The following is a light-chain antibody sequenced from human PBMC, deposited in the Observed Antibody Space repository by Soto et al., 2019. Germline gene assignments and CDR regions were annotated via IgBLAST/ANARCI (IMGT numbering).Light chain of an antibody. V-gene: IGKV1-39*01. Sequence: DIQMTQSPSSLSASAGDRVIITCRASQSINSYLNWYQQKPGKAPKLLINAASSLQTGVPSRFSGSGSGTDFTLTISSLQPEDFAAYYCQQTYTTPRTFGQGTKVEIK. CDR1: QSINSY. CDR3: QQTYTTPRT. J-gene: IGKJ1*01. CDR2: AAS.